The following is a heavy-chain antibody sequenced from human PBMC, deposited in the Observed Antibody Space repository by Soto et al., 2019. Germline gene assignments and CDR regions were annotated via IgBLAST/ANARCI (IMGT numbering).Heavy chain of an antibody. V-gene: IGHV3-23*01. CDR1: GFTFSNYA. CDR2: ISGSGSSP. D-gene: IGHD6-19*01. J-gene: IGHJ4*02. CDR3: AQEGTSGLYYFDY. Sequence: EVQLLESGGGLVQPGGSLRLSCAASGFTFSNYAMNWVRQAPGKGLEWVSTISGSGSSPYYADSVKGRFTISRDNSKNTLYLQIDSLRAGDSAIYYCAQEGTSGLYYFDYWGQGTLVTVSS.